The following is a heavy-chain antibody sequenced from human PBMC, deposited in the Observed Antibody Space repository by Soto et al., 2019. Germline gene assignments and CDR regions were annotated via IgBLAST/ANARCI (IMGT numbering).Heavy chain of an antibody. D-gene: IGHD2-2*01. V-gene: IGHV1-18*01. CDR3: ARGPDIVVVPVIHAYYFDY. Sequence: ASVKVSCKTSGYTFTTYGIDWIRQAPGQGLGWMGGISAFNGNANYAQKFQGRVTITADESTSTAYMELSSLGSEDTAVYYCARGPDIVVVPVIHAYYFDYWGQGTLVTVSS. CDR2: ISAFNGNA. CDR1: GYTFTTYG. J-gene: IGHJ4*02.